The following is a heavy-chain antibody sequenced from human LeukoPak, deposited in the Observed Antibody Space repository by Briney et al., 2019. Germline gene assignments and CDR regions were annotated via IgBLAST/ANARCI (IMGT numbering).Heavy chain of an antibody. V-gene: IGHV3-74*01. CDR3: VTSYCSGGSCYSASGY. CDR1: GFTFSSYW. Sequence: HAGGFLRLSCAASGFTFSSYWMHWVRQAPGKGLVWVSRINSDGSSTSYADSVKGRFTISRDNAKNTLYLQMNSLRAEDSAVYYCVTSYCSGGSCYSASGYWGQGTLVTVSS. D-gene: IGHD2-15*01. CDR2: INSDGSST. J-gene: IGHJ4*02.